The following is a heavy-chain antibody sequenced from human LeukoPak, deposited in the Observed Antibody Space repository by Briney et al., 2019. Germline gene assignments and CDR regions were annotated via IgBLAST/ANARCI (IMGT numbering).Heavy chain of an antibody. Sequence: ASVKVSCKASGYTFTGYYMRWVRQAPGQGLEWKGWINPNSGGTNYAQKFQGRVTMTRDTSISTAYMELSRLRSVDTAVYYCARELTGHYYYYGMDVWGQGTTVTVSS. V-gene: IGHV1-2*02. J-gene: IGHJ6*02. CDR1: GYTFTGYY. CDR2: INPNSGGT. D-gene: IGHD1-20*01. CDR3: ARELTGHYYYYGMDV.